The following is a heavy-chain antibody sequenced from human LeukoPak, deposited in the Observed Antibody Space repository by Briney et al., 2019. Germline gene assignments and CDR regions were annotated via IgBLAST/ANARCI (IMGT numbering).Heavy chain of an antibody. J-gene: IGHJ4*02. CDR1: GYTFTSYG. CDR2: ISAYNGNT. D-gene: IGHD3-9*01. V-gene: IGHV1-18*01. CDR3: ARDPGYDILTGYRTYFDY. Sequence: ASVKVSCKASGYTFTSYGISWVRQAPGQGLEWMGWISAYNGNTNYAQKLQGRVTMTTDTSTSTAYMELRSLRSDDTAVYYCARDPGYDILTGYRTYFDYWGQGTLVTVSS.